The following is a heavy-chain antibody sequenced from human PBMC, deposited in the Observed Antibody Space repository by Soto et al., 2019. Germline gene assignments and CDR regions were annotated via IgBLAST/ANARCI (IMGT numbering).Heavy chain of an antibody. CDR2: IYYSGTT. Sequence: QLQLQESGPGLVKPSETLSLTCNVPGGAINSETYYWAWIRQPPGKGLEWIGSIYYSGTTYYNPSLNSRVTISFDTSKNQFSLRLSSVTAADTAVYYCARHGNGYSYGMDVWGQGTTVTVSS. D-gene: IGHD2-21*01. CDR1: GGAINSETYY. V-gene: IGHV4-39*01. J-gene: IGHJ6*02. CDR3: ARHGNGYSYGMDV.